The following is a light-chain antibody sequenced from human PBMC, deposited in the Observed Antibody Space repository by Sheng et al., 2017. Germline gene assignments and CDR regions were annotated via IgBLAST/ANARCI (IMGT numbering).Light chain of an antibody. V-gene: IGKV2-28*01. J-gene: IGKJ2*01. CDR3: MQSRQLPYT. CDR1: QSLLQSNGDNY. CDR2: LGS. Sequence: DVLLTQSPLSLSVTPGEPASISCRSSQSLLQSNGDNYLDWYLQRPGQSPQLLIYLGSTRASGVPDRFSGSGSGTDFTLKISRVEAEDVGVYYCMQSRQLPYTFGQGTKLEIK.